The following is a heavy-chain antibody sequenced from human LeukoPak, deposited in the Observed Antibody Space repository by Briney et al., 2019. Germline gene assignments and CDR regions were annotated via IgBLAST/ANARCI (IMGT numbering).Heavy chain of an antibody. CDR2: ISAYNGNT. D-gene: IGHD3-10*01. CDR3: AGGWFGEFLRGAFDI. J-gene: IGHJ3*02. V-gene: IGHV1-18*01. Sequence: ASVKVSCKASGYTFTSYGISWVRQAPGQGLEWMGWISAYNGNTNYAQKLQGRVTMTTDTSTSTAYMELRSLRSGDTAVYYCAGGWFGEFLRGAFDIWGQGTMVTVSS. CDR1: GYTFTSYG.